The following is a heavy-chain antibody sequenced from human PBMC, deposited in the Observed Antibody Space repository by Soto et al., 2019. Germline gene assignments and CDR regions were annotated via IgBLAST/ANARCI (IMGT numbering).Heavy chain of an antibody. D-gene: IGHD1-26*01. J-gene: IGHJ4*02. CDR1: GGTFSSYA. CDR3: AGGGAGSGPFTWELPDH. Sequence: ASVKVSCKASGGTFSSYAISWVRQAPGQGLEWMGWITPFSGDVHYAQKFQERVTITRDRSINTAYMQMSSLRSEDTAMYFCAGGGAGSGPFTWELPDHWGQGTLVTVSS. V-gene: IGHV1-69*10. CDR2: ITPFSGDV.